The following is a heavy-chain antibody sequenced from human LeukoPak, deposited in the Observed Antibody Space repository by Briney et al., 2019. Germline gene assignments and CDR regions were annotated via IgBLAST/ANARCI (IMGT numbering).Heavy chain of an antibody. Sequence: GGSLRLSCAASGFTVSSNYMSWVRQAPGKGLEWVSVIYSGGSTYYADSVKGRFTISRDNSKNTLYLQMNSLRAEDTAVYYCARGLRYCSGGSCYYFDYWGQGTLVTVS. J-gene: IGHJ4*02. CDR1: GFTVSSNY. V-gene: IGHV3-53*01. CDR2: IYSGGST. CDR3: ARGLRYCSGGSCYYFDY. D-gene: IGHD2-15*01.